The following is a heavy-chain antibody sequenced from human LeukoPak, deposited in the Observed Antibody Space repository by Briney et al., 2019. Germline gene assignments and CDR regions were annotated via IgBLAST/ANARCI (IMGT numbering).Heavy chain of an antibody. J-gene: IGHJ4*02. V-gene: IGHV1-8*01. D-gene: IGHD2-15*01. Sequence: ASVKVSCKASGYTFTRYDINWVRQATGQGLEWMGWMNPNSGNTAYAQKFQGRVSMTRNTSISTAYMELSSLRSEDTAVYYRASSVYCSGGSCYSSFDYWGQGTLVTVSS. CDR3: ASSVYCSGGSCYSSFDY. CDR1: GYTFTRYD. CDR2: MNPNSGNT.